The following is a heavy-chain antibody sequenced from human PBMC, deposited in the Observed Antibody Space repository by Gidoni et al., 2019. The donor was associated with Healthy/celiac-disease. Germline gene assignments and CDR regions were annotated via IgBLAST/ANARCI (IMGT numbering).Heavy chain of an antibody. CDR2: ISYDGSNK. J-gene: IGHJ4*02. Sequence: QVQLAESGGGVVQPGRYLRLSCAASGFTFSSNGLHWVRQAPGKGLEWLAVISYDGSNKYYADSVKGLFSISRDNATNTLYLQMNSLGAEDTAVYYCAKSVGSGSYSDFWGQGTLVTVSS. D-gene: IGHD3-10*01. CDR3: AKSVGSGSYSDF. CDR1: GFTFSSNG. V-gene: IGHV3-30*18.